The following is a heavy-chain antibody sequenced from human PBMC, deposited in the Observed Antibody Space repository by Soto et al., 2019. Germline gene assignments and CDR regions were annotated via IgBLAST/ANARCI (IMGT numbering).Heavy chain of an antibody. J-gene: IGHJ4*02. V-gene: IGHV3-23*01. Sequence: EVQLLESGGGLVQPGGSLRLSCAASGFTFSSYAMSWVRQAPGKGLEWVSAISGSGGSTYYADSVKGRFTISRDNSKNPLYLQMNSLRAEDTALYYSAKRGEYSSGWYAYWGQGTLVTVSS. CDR2: ISGSGGST. CDR3: AKRGEYSSGWYAY. CDR1: GFTFSSYA. D-gene: IGHD6-19*01.